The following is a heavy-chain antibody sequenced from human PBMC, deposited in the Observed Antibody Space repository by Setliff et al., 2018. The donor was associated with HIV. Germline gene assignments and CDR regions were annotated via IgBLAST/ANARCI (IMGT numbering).Heavy chain of an antibody. CDR2: IYYSGST. Sequence: LSLTCTVSGGSISSSSYYWGWIRQPPGKGLEWIGSIYYSGSTYYNLSLKSRVTISVDTSKNQFSLKLNSVTAADTAVYYCARHSRPVPYYYGSGSHPWGQGTLVTVS. J-gene: IGHJ5*02. D-gene: IGHD3-10*01. CDR3: ARHSRPVPYYYGSGSHP. CDR1: GGSISSSSYY. V-gene: IGHV4-39*01.